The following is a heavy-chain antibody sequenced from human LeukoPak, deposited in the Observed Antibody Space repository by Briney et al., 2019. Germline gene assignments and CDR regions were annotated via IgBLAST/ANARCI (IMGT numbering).Heavy chain of an antibody. CDR3: ARVSGGNAPYYFVIDV. V-gene: IGHV4-31*11. CDR2: IYYSGST. J-gene: IGHJ6*02. D-gene: IGHD4-23*01. Sequence: SETLSLPCAVSGGSISSGGYYWGWIRQHPGKVLEWIGYIYYSGSTYYNASLKSRVTISVDTSKNQYSLKLSSMTAADTAVYYCARVSGGNAPYYFVIDVWGQETTVTVSS. CDR1: GGSISSGGYY.